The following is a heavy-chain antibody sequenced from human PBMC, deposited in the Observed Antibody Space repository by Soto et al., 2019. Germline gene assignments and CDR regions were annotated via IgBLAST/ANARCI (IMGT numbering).Heavy chain of an antibody. CDR1: GGSFSGYY. V-gene: IGHV4-34*01. CDR3: ARGLGIAVAGTGPGNWFDP. J-gene: IGHJ5*02. CDR2: INHSGST. D-gene: IGHD6-19*01. Sequence: QVQLQQWGAGLLKPSETLSLTCAVYGGSFSGYYGSWIRQPPGKGLEWIGEINHSGSTNYNPSLKSRVTISVDTSKNQFSLKLSSVTAADTAVYYCARGLGIAVAGTGPGNWFDPWGQGTLVTVSS.